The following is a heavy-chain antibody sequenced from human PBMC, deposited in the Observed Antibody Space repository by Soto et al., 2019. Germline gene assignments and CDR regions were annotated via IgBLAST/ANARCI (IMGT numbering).Heavy chain of an antibody. D-gene: IGHD6-19*01. CDR3: ARPPGVIAVIRTFAH. CDR2: ISGSGSST. CDR1: GFPFNKHA. V-gene: IGHV3-23*01. J-gene: IGHJ4*02. Sequence: EVELLQSGGGLVQPGGSLRLSCVASGFPFNKHALAWVRQAPGKGLEWVSAISGSGSSTYDSDSVKGRFDISRDNTNNTLYLQMNSLRAEDTGIYYCARPPGVIAVIRTFAHWGQGTPVTVGS.